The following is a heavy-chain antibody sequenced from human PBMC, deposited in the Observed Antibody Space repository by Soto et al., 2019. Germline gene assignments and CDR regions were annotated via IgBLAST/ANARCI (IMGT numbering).Heavy chain of an antibody. Sequence: QVQLQEWGPGLVKPSETLSLTCTVSGASMNNYYGSWVRQPPGKGLEWIGYMYYSGGSNSNPSLKGRVNISVDTSKNQISLQLTSVTAADTAVYYCVRSGHSFGGVMWGQGTLVTVSS. V-gene: IGHV4-59*01. CDR1: GASMNNYY. J-gene: IGHJ4*02. CDR2: MYYSGGS. D-gene: IGHD3-16*01. CDR3: VRSGHSFGGVM.